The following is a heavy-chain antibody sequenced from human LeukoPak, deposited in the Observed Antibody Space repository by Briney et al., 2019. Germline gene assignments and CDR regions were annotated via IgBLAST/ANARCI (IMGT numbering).Heavy chain of an antibody. CDR1: GFTVSNNY. CDR2: IYSGGNT. D-gene: IGHD4-17*01. CDR3: ARTGDYGRFDY. J-gene: IGHJ4*02. Sequence: GGSLRLSCAASGFTVSNNYMSWVRQAPGKGLEWVSLIYSGGNTYYADSVKGRFAISRDNSKNTLYLQMNSLRAEDTAVYYCARTGDYGRFDYWGQGTLVTVSS. V-gene: IGHV3-53*01.